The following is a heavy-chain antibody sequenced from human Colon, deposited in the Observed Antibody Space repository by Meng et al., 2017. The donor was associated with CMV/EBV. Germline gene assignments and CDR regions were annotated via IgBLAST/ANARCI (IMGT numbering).Heavy chain of an antibody. CDR2: MNPNSVNT. Sequence: ASVKVSCKASGYTFTNYDINWVRQATGQGLEWMGWMNPNSVNTGYARKFQGRVTMTRNTSISTAYMELSSLRSEDTAVYYCARALKCNSTSCYTKYYYGLDVWGQGTTVTVSS. V-gene: IGHV1-8*01. CDR1: GYTFTNYD. J-gene: IGHJ6*02. D-gene: IGHD2-2*02. CDR3: ARALKCNSTSCYTKYYYGLDV.